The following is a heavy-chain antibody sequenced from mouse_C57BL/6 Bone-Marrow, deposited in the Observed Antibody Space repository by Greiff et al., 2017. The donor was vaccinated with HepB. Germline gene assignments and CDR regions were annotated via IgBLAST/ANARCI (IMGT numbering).Heavy chain of an antibody. CDR3: ARQRLRAWFAY. D-gene: IGHD1-1*01. J-gene: IGHJ3*01. Sequence: CGGDLVKPGGSLKLSCAASGFTFSSYGMSWVRQTPDKRLEWVATISSGGSYTYYPDSVKGRFTISRDNAKNTLYLQMSSLKSEDTAMYYCARQRLRAWFAYWGQGTLVTVSA. CDR2: ISSGGSYT. CDR1: GFTFSSYG. V-gene: IGHV5-6*01.